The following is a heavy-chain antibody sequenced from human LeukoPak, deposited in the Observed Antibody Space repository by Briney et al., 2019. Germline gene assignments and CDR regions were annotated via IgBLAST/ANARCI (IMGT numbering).Heavy chain of an antibody. J-gene: IGHJ6*03. CDR3: ARGLTIFGVVIMNYYYYMDV. V-gene: IGHV4-34*01. Sequence: SETLSLTCAVYGGSFSGYYWSWIRQPPGKGLEWIGEINHSGSTNYNPSLKSRVTISVDTSKNQFSLKLSSVTAADTAVYYCARGLTIFGVVIMNYYYYMDVWGKGTTVTVSS. D-gene: IGHD3-3*01. CDR2: INHSGST. CDR1: GGSFSGYY.